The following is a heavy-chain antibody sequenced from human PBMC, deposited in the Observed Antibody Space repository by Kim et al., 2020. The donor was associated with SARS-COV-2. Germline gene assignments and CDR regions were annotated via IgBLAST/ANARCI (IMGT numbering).Heavy chain of an antibody. CDR2: IKQDGSEK. D-gene: IGHD3-22*01. V-gene: IGHV3-7*01. Sequence: GGSLRLSCAASGFTFSSYWMSWVRQAPGKGLEWVANIKQDGSEKYYVDSVKGRFTISRDNAKNSLYLQMNSLRAEDTAVYYCARRHGDYYDSAYAFDIWGQGTMVTVSS. J-gene: IGHJ3*02. CDR1: GFTFSSYW. CDR3: ARRHGDYYDSAYAFDI.